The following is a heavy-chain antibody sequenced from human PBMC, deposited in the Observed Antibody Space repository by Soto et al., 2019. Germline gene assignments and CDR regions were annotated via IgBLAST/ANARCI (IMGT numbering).Heavy chain of an antibody. D-gene: IGHD4-17*01. CDR1: GFTFSSSD. V-gene: IGHV3-21*01. Sequence: PVGSLRLSCAASGFTFSSSDMNWVRQAPGKGLEWVSSIDTGTRHVYYADSVRGRFTISRDDAKNSLYLQMNSLRVEDTALYYCARRTVTTYHYFDYWGQGTLVTVSS. CDR2: IDTGTRHV. CDR3: ARRTVTTYHYFDY. J-gene: IGHJ4*02.